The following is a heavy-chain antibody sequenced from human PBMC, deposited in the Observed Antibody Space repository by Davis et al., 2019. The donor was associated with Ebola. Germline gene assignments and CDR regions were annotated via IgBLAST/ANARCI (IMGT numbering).Heavy chain of an antibody. Sequence: GESLKISCQASGYTFTSHWISWVRQMPGKGLEWMGRIDPGDSYTNYSPSFQGHVTISADKSISTAYLQWSSLKASDTAMYYCARLMCYYCPLDYWGQGTLVTVSS. D-gene: IGHD3-22*01. CDR1: GYTFTSHW. CDR3: ARLMCYYCPLDY. CDR2: IDPGDSYT. V-gene: IGHV5-10-1*01. J-gene: IGHJ4*02.